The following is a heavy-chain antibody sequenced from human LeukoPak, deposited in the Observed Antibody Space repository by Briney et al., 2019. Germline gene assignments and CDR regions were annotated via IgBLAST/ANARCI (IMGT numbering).Heavy chain of an antibody. CDR2: IYSGGST. V-gene: IGHV3-66*04. CDR1: GFTVSSSY. Sequence: GGSLRLSCAASGFTVSSSYMSWVRQAPGKGLEWVSLIYSGGSTYYADSVKGRFTISRDNSKNTLYLQMNSLRAEDTAIYYCASQYGVDEHFDYWGQGTLVTVSS. CDR3: ASQYGVDEHFDY. D-gene: IGHD5/OR15-5a*01. J-gene: IGHJ4*02.